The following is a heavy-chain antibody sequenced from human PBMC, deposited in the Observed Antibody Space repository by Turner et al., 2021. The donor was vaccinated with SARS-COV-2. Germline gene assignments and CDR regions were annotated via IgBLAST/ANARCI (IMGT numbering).Heavy chain of an antibody. Sequence: QVQLVESGGGLVQPGGSLGLSCAVSGLTFSDFYMSWVRQAPGKGLEWIAYISNTGNSMFYADSVKGRFTISRDNAKNSLFLQMDNLRADDTAVYYCARGHWELVYWGQGTLVTVSS. V-gene: IGHV3-11*01. J-gene: IGHJ4*02. CDR3: ARGHWELVY. D-gene: IGHD7-27*01. CDR2: ISNTGNSM. CDR1: GLTFSDFY.